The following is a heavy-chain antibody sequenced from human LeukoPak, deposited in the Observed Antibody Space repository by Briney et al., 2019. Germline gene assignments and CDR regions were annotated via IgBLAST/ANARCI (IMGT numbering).Heavy chain of an antibody. J-gene: IGHJ5*02. CDR3: ARGPLVVVVAATLQFDP. CDR1: GGSFSGYY. V-gene: IGHV4-34*01. CDR2: INHSGST. Sequence: SETLSLTCAVYGGSFSGYYWSWIRQPPGKGREWIGEINHSGSTNYNPSLKSRVTISVDTSKNQFSLKLSSVTAADTAVYYCARGPLVVVVAATLQFDPWGQGTLVTVSS. D-gene: IGHD2-15*01.